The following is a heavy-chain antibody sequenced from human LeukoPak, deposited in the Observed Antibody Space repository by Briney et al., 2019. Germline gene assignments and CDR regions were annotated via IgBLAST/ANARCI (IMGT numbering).Heavy chain of an antibody. V-gene: IGHV1-18*01. CDR3: AGSKEDYYDSSGYYSSSPFDY. Sequence: GASVKVSCKASGYTFTCYGISWVRQAPGQGLEWMGWISAYNGNTNYAQKLQGRVTMTTDTSTSTVYMELSSLRSEDTAVYYCAGSKEDYYDSSGYYSSSPFDYWGQGTLVTVSS. D-gene: IGHD3-22*01. CDR2: ISAYNGNT. J-gene: IGHJ4*02. CDR1: GYTFTCYG.